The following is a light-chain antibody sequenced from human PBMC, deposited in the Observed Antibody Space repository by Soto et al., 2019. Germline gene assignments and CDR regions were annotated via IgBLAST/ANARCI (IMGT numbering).Light chain of an antibody. V-gene: IGKV3-20*01. CDR3: QYYGSSPPYS. J-gene: IGKJ2*01. Sequence: DIVLTQSPGTLSLSPGERATLSCRASQSVSSKYLAWYQQKPGQAPRVLIYGASIRATGIPERFSGGGSGTDFTLTITRLEPEDFAVYYCQYYGSSPPYSFGQGTKLEIK. CDR2: GAS. CDR1: QSVSSKY.